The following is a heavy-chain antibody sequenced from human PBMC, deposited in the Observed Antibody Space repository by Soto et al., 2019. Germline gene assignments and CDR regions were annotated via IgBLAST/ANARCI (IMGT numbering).Heavy chain of an antibody. Sequence: QVQLVQSGAEVKKPGSSVKVSCKASGDTDTNYVISWVRQAPGQGLEWMGGIFPKFGTTYSAQKLQDRLTITADESKSTVYMQLSSLRLDDTAVYYCEAEMTFWKLSVVWGQGTTVTVSS. CDR1: GDTDTNYV. CDR2: IFPKFGTT. D-gene: IGHD3-3*01. CDR3: EAEMTFWKLSVV. J-gene: IGHJ6*02. V-gene: IGHV1-69*01.